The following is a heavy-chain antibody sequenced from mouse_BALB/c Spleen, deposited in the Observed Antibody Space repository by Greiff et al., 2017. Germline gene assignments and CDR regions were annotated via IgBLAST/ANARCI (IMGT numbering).Heavy chain of an antibody. J-gene: IGHJ4*01. CDR1: GFTWNTYA. CDR3: VRHTCYYAMDY. Sequence: DAGGGLVQPNGSLKLSCAALGFTWNTYAMIWVTQGSGKGLEWVARIRSKSNYYATYYADSVKDRFTISRDDSQSMLYLQMNNLKTEDTAMYYSVRHTCYYAMDYWGQGTSVTVSS. D-gene: IGHD5-1-1*01. CDR2: IRSKSNYYAT. V-gene: IGHV10S3*01.